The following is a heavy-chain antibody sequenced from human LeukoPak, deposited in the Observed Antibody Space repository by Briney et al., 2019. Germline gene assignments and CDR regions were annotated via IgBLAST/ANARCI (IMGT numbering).Heavy chain of an antibody. J-gene: IGHJ4*01. CDR1: GFTCDSYA. CDR2: IGDSGEGT. CDR3: ARVAMVRGVITRAPLDC. Sequence: GGSLRLSCAASGFTCDSYAMSCVRQGPGKGPQWVSLIGDSGEGTFYSDSVKGRFTISRDNSKNTLYLQMNSLRAEDTAIYYCARVAMVRGVITRAPLDCWGQGALVTVSS. D-gene: IGHD3-10*01. V-gene: IGHV3-23*01.